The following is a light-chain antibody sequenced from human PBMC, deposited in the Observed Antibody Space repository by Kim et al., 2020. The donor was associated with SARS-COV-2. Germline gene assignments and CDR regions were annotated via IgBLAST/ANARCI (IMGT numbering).Light chain of an antibody. CDR2: KVS. CDR1: QSLVHSDGNTY. V-gene: IGKV2-30*02. Sequence: DVVMTQSPLSLPVTLGQPASISCRSSQSLVHSDGNTYLNWFHQRPGQSPRRLIYKVSNRDSGVPDRFSGSGSGTDFTLKISGVEAEDVGVYYCMRGTHWPRTFGQGTKLEI. CDR3: MRGTHWPRT. J-gene: IGKJ2*01.